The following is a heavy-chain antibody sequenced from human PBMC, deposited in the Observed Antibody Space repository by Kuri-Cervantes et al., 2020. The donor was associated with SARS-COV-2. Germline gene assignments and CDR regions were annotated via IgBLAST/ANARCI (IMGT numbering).Heavy chain of an antibody. CDR3: ARERRSLLWFGEFFDY. D-gene: IGHD3-10*01. J-gene: IGHJ4*02. Sequence: SVKVSCKASGGTFSSYAISWVRQAPGQGLEWMGGIIPIFGTANYAQKFQGRVTITADESTSTAYMELSSLRSEDTAVYYCARERRSLLWFGEFFDYWGQGTLVTVSS. CDR1: GGTFSSYA. CDR2: IIPIFGTA. V-gene: IGHV1-69*13.